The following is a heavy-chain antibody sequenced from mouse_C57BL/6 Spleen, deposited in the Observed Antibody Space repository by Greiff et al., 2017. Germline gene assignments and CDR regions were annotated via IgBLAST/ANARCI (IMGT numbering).Heavy chain of an antibody. CDR3: ATSSGYSFHAMDY. V-gene: IGHV1-54*01. CDR2: INPGSGGT. J-gene: IGHJ4*01. Sequence: VPLQQSGAELVRPGTSVKVSCKASGYAFTNYLIEWVKQRPGQGLEWIGVINPGSGGTNYNEKFKGKATLTADKSSSTAYMQLSSLTSEDSAVYFCATSSGYSFHAMDYWGQGTSVTVSS. CDR1: GYAFTNYL. D-gene: IGHD3-2*02.